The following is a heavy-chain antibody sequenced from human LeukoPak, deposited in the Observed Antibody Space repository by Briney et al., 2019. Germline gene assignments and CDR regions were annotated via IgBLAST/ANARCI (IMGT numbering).Heavy chain of an antibody. CDR2: ISGSGGST. J-gene: IGHJ6*02. CDR3: AKAEVDLSAGYGGNSDYYGMDV. V-gene: IGHV3-23*01. Sequence: PGGSLRLSCAASGFTFSSYAMSWVRQAPGKGLEWVSAISGSGGSTYYADSVKGRFTISRDNSKNTLYLQMNSLRAEDTAVYYCAKAEVDLSAGYGGNSDYYGMDVWGQGTTVTVSS. D-gene: IGHD4-23*01. CDR1: GFTFSSYA.